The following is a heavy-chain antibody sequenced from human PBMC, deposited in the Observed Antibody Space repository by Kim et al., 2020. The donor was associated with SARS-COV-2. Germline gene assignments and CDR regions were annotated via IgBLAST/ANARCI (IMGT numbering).Heavy chain of an antibody. CDR2: ISSSSSTI. D-gene: IGHD6-13*01. V-gene: IGHV3-48*04. CDR1: GFTFSSYS. J-gene: IGHJ6*02. Sequence: GGSLRLSCAASGFTFSSYSMNWVRQAPGKGLEWVSHISSSSSTIYYADSVTGRFTISRDNAKNSLYLQMNSLRVEDTAVYYCARDSSPDEKYYDYGIDVWGQGTTVTVSS. CDR3: ARDSSPDEKYYDYGIDV.